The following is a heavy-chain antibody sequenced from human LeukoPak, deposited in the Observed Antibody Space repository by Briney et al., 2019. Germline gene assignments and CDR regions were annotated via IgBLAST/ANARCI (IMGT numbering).Heavy chain of an antibody. CDR2: IKGDGSHR. CDR1: GFTFSDYW. V-gene: IGHV3-7*05. CDR3: TRNAN. Sequence: GGSLRLSCAASGFTFSDYWMAWVRQAPGKGLEWVANIKGDGSHRSYVDSVKGRFTISRDNAKNTLFLQMNSLRVEDTGIYYCTRNANWGQGTLVTVSS. J-gene: IGHJ4*02.